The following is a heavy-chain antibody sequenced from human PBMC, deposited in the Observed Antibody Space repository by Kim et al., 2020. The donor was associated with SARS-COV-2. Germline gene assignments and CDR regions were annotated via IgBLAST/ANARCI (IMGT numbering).Heavy chain of an antibody. CDR3: ARYCSSTSCYDWFGP. D-gene: IGHD2-2*01. Sequence: PPLKTRVTISVDTSKNQFSLRLSSVTAADTAVYYCARYCSSTSCYDWFGPWGQGTLVTVSS. V-gene: IGHV4-59*01. J-gene: IGHJ5*02.